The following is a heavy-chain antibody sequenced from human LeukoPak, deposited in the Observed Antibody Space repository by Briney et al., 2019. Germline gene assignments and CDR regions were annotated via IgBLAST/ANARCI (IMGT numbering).Heavy chain of an antibody. D-gene: IGHD2/OR15-2a*01. CDR3: ATDNSVTNSWWFDP. V-gene: IGHV1-46*01. CDR1: GNSITRHW. CDR2: INPTGDST. J-gene: IGHJ5*02. Sequence: ASVKVSCKASGNSITRHWMHWMRQAPGQGLEWMGIINPTGDSTSCAQKFQGRVTMTRGTSTSTVYMELSSLRFEDTAVYYCATDNSVTNSWWFDPWGQGTLVTVSS.